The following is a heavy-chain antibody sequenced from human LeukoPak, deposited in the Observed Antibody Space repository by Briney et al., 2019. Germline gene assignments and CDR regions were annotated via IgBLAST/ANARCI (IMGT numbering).Heavy chain of an antibody. V-gene: IGHV3-30*04. CDR1: GFTFSSYV. J-gene: IGHJ4*02. D-gene: IGHD3-22*01. CDR3: ARGLAYYYDSSAYFLDY. CDR2: ISSDGSNK. Sequence: GGSLRLSCAASGFTFSSYVMHWVRQAPGKGLEWVAVISSDGSNKYYADSVKGRFTISRDNSKNTLYLQMNSLRPEDTAVYYCARGLAYYYDSSAYFLDYWGQGTLVTVSS.